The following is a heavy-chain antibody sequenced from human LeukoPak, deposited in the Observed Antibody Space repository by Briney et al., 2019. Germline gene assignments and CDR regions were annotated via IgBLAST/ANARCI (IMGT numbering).Heavy chain of an antibody. D-gene: IGHD5-24*01. CDR2: IYYSGST. Sequence: SETLSLTCTVSGGSISSYYWSWIRQPPGKGLEWIGYIYYSGSTNYNPSLKSRVTISVDTSKNQFPLKLSSVTAADTAVYYCAREVDGHFDYWGQGTLVTVSS. J-gene: IGHJ4*02. CDR1: GGSISSYY. CDR3: AREVDGHFDY. V-gene: IGHV4-59*01.